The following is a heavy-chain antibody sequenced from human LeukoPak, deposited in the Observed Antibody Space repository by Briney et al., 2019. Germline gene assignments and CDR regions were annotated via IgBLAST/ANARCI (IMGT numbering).Heavy chain of an antibody. CDR3: ARALYDAFDI. Sequence: ASVKVSCKASGGTFSSYAISWVRQATGQGLEWMGWMNPNSGNTGYAQKFQGRVTMTRNTSISTAYMELSSLRSEDTAVYYCARALYDAFDIWGQGTMVTVSS. D-gene: IGHD2-15*01. V-gene: IGHV1-8*02. J-gene: IGHJ3*02. CDR2: MNPNSGNT. CDR1: GGTFSSYA.